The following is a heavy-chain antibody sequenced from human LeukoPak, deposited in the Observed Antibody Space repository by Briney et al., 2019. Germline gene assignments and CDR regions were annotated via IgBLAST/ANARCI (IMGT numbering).Heavy chain of an antibody. J-gene: IGHJ4*02. D-gene: IGHD3-3*01. V-gene: IGHV1-8*01. CDR1: GYTFTSYD. Sequence: ASVKVSCKASGYTFTSYDINWVRQATGQGLEWMGWMNPNSGNTGYAQKFQGRVTMTRNTSISTVYMELSSLRSEDTAVYYCARAYDFWSGYSFDYWGQGTLVTVSS. CDR3: ARAYDFWSGYSFDY. CDR2: MNPNSGNT.